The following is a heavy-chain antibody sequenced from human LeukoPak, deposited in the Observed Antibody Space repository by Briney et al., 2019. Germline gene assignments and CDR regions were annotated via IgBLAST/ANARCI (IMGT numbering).Heavy chain of an antibody. D-gene: IGHD2-21*01. CDR3: ARKRGGARYYYFDY. CDR1: GGSFSGYS. V-gene: IGHV4-34*01. Sequence: SETLSLTCAVFGGSFSGYSLNWIRQSPGKGLEWIGEINHSGSTNYNPSLKSRVTISADTSKNQFSLKLSSVTAADTAVYYCARKRGGARYYYFDYWGQGTLVTVSS. J-gene: IGHJ4*02. CDR2: INHSGST.